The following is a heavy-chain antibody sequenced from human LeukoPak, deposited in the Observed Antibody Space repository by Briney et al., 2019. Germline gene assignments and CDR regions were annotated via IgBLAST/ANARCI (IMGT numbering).Heavy chain of an antibody. Sequence: SVKVSCKASGGTFSSYAISWVRQAPGQGLEWMGGIIPIFGTANYAQKFQGRVTITADESTSTAYMELSSLRSEDTAVYYCARASIAAAGTAYYYYMDVWGKGTPVTVSS. V-gene: IGHV1-69*13. J-gene: IGHJ6*03. D-gene: IGHD6-13*01. CDR3: ARASIAAAGTAYYYYMDV. CDR1: GGTFSSYA. CDR2: IIPIFGTA.